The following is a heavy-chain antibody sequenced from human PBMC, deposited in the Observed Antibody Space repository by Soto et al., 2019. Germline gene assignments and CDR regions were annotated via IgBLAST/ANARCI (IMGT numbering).Heavy chain of an antibody. V-gene: IGHV1-18*01. J-gene: IGHJ4*02. Sequence: QVQLVQSGAEVKKPGASVKVSCKASGYTFTSYGISWVRQAPGQGLEWMGWISAYNGNTNYAQKLQGRVTMTTDTATSTAYMELRSLRSDDTAVYYCARVRYCGGDCYSGVDYWGQGTLVTVSS. CDR1: GYTFTSYG. CDR3: ARVRYCGGDCYSGVDY. CDR2: ISAYNGNT. D-gene: IGHD2-21*02.